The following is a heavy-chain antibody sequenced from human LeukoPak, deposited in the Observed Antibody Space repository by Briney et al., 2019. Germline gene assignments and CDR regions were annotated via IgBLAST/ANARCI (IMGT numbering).Heavy chain of an antibody. Sequence: GGSLRLSCAASGFTFSSYAMHWVRQAPGKGLEWVAVISYDGSNKYYADSVKGRFTISGDNSKNTLYLQMNSLRAEDTAVYYCARLLSGNWGQGTLVTVSS. V-gene: IGHV3-30-3*01. J-gene: IGHJ4*02. D-gene: IGHD2-15*01. CDR3: ARLLSGN. CDR2: ISYDGSNK. CDR1: GFTFSSYA.